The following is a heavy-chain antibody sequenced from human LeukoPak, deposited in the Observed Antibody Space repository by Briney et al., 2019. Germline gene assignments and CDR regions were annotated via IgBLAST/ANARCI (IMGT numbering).Heavy chain of an antibody. Sequence: PGGSLRLSCAASGFTFSTYSMNWVRQAPGKGLEWVSYISSSNSTIYYADSVKGRFTISRDNAKNSLYLQMNSLRAEDTAVYYCARTIAINTAMVTGYFDYWGQGTLVTVSS. D-gene: IGHD5-18*01. J-gene: IGHJ4*02. CDR3: ARTIAINTAMVTGYFDY. CDR1: GFTFSTYS. CDR2: ISSSNSTI. V-gene: IGHV3-48*01.